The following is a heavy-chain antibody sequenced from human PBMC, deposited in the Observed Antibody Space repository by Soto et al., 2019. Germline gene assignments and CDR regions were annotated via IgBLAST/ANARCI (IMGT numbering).Heavy chain of an antibody. D-gene: IGHD6-13*01. CDR1: GFIFSNYG. V-gene: IGHV3-33*01. J-gene: IGHJ4*02. Sequence: GGSLRLSCAASGFIFSNYGMHWVRQAPGKGLEWVAVVWHDGKYKYYADSVRGRFTISRDKSNNTVFLQMDSLRAEDTAVYYCARDKAAAAKGVHFDYWGQGSLVTVSS. CDR2: VWHDGKYK. CDR3: ARDKAAAAKGVHFDY.